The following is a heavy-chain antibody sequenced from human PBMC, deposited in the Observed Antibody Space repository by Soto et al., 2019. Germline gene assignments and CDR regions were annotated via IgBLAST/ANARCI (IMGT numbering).Heavy chain of an antibody. J-gene: IGHJ4*02. D-gene: IGHD3-3*01. CDR1: GGSFSGYY. CDR2: INHSGST. Sequence: SETLSLTCAVYGGSFSGYYWSWIRQPPGKGLEWIGEINHSGSTNYNPSLKSRVTISVDTSKNQFSLKLSSVTAADTAVYYCARGEYYDFWSGYPYYFDCWGQGTLVTVSS. CDR3: ARGEYYDFWSGYPYYFDC. V-gene: IGHV4-34*01.